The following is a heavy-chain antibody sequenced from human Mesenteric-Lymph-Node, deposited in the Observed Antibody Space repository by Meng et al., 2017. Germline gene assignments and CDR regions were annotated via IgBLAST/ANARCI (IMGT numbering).Heavy chain of an antibody. V-gene: IGHV3-33*01. CDR1: GFTFSSYG. J-gene: IGHJ4*02. D-gene: IGHD6-19*01. Sequence: GESLKISCAAPGFTFSSYGMHWVRQAPGKGLEWVAVIWYDGSNKYYADSVKGRFTISRDNSKNTLYLQMNSLRAEDTAVYYCARDTRRGLAVAGTASDVGSDYWGQGTLVTVSS. CDR2: IWYDGSNK. CDR3: ARDTRRGLAVAGTASDVGSDY.